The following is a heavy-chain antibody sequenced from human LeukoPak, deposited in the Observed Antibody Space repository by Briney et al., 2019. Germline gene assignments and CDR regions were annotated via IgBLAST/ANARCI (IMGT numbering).Heavy chain of an antibody. CDR3: ARSDGSGSYYSRCAFDI. V-gene: IGHV1-46*01. CDR2: INPSGGST. J-gene: IGHJ3*02. CDR1: GYTFTSYY. Sequence: GASVKVSCKASGYTFTSYYMHWVRQAPGQGLEWMGIINPSGGSTSYAQKFQGRVTMTRDTSTSTVYMELSSLRSEDTAVYYCARSDGSGSYYSRCAFDIWGQGTMVTVSS. D-gene: IGHD3-10*01.